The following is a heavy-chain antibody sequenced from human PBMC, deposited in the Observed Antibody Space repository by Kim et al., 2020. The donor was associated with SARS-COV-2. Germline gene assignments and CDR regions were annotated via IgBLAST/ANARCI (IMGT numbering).Heavy chain of an antibody. V-gene: IGHV4-39*01. CDR2: ISDSGIT. D-gene: IGHD2-21*01. J-gene: IGHJ5*02. CDR3: ARTLDWSRWFDP. CDR1: GGSIGSSGYY. Sequence: SETLSLTCTVSGGSIGSSGYYCAWLRQPPGRGLEWIASISDSGITYHNPSLKSRVTISVDTSKNQFSLRLSSVTAADTALYFCARTLDWSRWFDPWGQGTLVTVSS.